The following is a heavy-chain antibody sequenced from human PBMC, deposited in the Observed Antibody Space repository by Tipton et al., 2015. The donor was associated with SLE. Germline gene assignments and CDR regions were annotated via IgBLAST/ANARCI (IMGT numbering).Heavy chain of an antibody. D-gene: IGHD6-19*01. V-gene: IGHV4-59*12. Sequence: TLSLTCTVSGGSLSSYYWSWIRQPPGKGLEWIGYIYSSGSTNYNPSLKSRVTISVDTSKNQFSLKLSSVTAADTAVYYCAKDTLAVAGPFDYWGQGTLVTVSS. CDR3: AKDTLAVAGPFDY. CDR2: IYSSGST. CDR1: GGSLSSYY. J-gene: IGHJ4*02.